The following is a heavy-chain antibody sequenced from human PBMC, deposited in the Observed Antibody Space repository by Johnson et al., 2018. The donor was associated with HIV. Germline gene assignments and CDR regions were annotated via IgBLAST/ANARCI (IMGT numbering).Heavy chain of an antibody. D-gene: IGHD3-10*01. CDR3: ARPIARGAFDI. J-gene: IGHJ3*02. Sequence: QVQLVESGGGVVQPGRSLRLSCAASGFTFSSYAMHWVRQAPGKGLEWVAVIWYDGSNKYYVDSVRGRFTISRDNAKNLLYLQMNSLRAEDTAVYYCARPIARGAFDIWGQGTMVTVSS. CDR2: IWYDGSNK. CDR1: GFTFSSYA. V-gene: IGHV3-33*08.